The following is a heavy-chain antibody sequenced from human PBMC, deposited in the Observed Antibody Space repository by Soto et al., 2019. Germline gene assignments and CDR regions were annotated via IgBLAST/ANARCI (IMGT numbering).Heavy chain of an antibody. CDR3: ARVGYCSSNSCPYMGGIDY. D-gene: IGHD2-2*01. J-gene: IGHJ4*02. V-gene: IGHV3-30-3*01. CDR1: GFTFSSYA. Sequence: PGGALRLSCAASGFTFSSYAMHWVRQAPGKGLEWVAVISYDGSNKYYADSVKGRFTISRDNSKNTLYLQMNSLRAEDTAVYYCARVGYCSSNSCPYMGGIDYWGQGTLVTVSS. CDR2: ISYDGSNK.